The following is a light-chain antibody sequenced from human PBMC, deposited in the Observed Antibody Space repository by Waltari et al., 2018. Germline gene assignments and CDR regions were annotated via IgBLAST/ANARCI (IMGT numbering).Light chain of an antibody. J-gene: IGKJ4*01. V-gene: IGKV3-20*01. CDR2: GAS. CDR1: QSVSSNS. Sequence: EIVLTQSPGTLSLSPGERATLSCRASQSVSSNSLAWYQQKYGQAPRLLIYGASSRATGIPDRFSGSGSGTDFTLTISRLEPEDFAVYYCQQHGNSPPPTFGGGTKVEIK. CDR3: QQHGNSPPPT.